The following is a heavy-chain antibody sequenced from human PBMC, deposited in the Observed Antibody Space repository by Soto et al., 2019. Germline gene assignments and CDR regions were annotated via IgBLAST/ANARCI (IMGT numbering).Heavy chain of an antibody. J-gene: IGHJ4*02. D-gene: IGHD3-22*01. CDR2: IYSGGST. CDR1: GFTVSSNY. Sequence: GGSLRLSCAASGFTVSSNYMSWVRQAPGKGLEWVSVIYSGGSTYYADSVKGRFTISRDNSKNTLYLQMNSLRAEDTAVYYCARAPGYYDSSGYYDYFDYWGQGTLVTVSS. CDR3: ARAPGYYDSSGYYDYFDY. V-gene: IGHV3-53*01.